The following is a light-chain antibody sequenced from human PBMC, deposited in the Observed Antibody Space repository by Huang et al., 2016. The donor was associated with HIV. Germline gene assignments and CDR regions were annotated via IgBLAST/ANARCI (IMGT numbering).Light chain of an antibody. CDR1: QSLVYRDGNTY. Sequence: VVMTQSPLSLSVSLGQPASIFCRSSQSLVYRDGNTYLNWFQQRPGHSPRRLVCKVANRDSGDPDRFSGSGSGSDFTLRISRVKADDVEVYYCMQGTHWPPGYTFGQGTKLEI. CDR2: KVA. J-gene: IGKJ2*01. V-gene: IGKV2-30*01. CDR3: MQGTHWPPGYT.